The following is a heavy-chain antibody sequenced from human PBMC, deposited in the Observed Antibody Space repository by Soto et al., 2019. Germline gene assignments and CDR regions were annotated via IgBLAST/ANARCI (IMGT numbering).Heavy chain of an antibody. J-gene: IGHJ5*02. CDR1: GYTLTELS. CDR2: FDPEDGET. CDR3: ATDTSGGAENWFDP. V-gene: IGHV1-24*01. D-gene: IGHD1-26*01. Sequence: ASVKVSCKVSGYTLTELSMHWVRQAPGKGLEWMGGFDPEDGETIYAQKFQGRVTMTEDTSTDTAYMELSSLRSEDTAVYYCATDTSGGAENWFDPWGQGTLVTVSS.